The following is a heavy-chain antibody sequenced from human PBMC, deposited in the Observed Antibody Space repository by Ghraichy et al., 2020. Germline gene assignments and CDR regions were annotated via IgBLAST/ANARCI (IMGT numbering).Heavy chain of an antibody. CDR1: GFTFSAYS. V-gene: IGHV3-48*02. CDR2: ITSSSRTK. CDR3: ARGSTVVRFFYYDGMDV. D-gene: IGHD4-23*01. Sequence: GGSLRLSCGGSGFTFSAYSMNWVRQSPGRGLEWVSYITSSSRTKSYADSVKGRFTISRDNAQNSLYLQMNSLRDEDTAVYYCARGSTVVRFFYYDGMDVWGPGTTVTFSS. J-gene: IGHJ6*02.